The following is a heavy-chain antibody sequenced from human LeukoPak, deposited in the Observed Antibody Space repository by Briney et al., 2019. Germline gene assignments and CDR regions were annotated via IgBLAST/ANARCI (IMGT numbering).Heavy chain of an antibody. V-gene: IGHV4-30-2*01. Sequence: PSETLSLTCTVSDGSISSGGYYWSWIRQPPGKGLEWIGYIYHSGSTNYNPSLKSRVTISVDTSKNQFSLKLSSMTAADTAVYYCARHLRSGAVDYWGQGTLVTVSS. D-gene: IGHD4-17*01. CDR3: ARHLRSGAVDY. J-gene: IGHJ4*02. CDR2: IYHSGST. CDR1: DGSISSGGYY.